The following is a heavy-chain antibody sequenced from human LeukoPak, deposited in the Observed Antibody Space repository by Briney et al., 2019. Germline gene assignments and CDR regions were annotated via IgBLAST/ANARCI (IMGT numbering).Heavy chain of an antibody. CDR1: GGSISSGDYY. D-gene: IGHD3-22*01. CDR3: ARRRYYYDSSGDLLDWYFDL. CDR2: IYYSGST. V-gene: IGHV4-30-4*08. Sequence: SETLSLTCTVSGGSISSGDYYWSWIRQPPGKGLEWIGYIYYSGSTYYNLSLKSRVTISVDTSKNKFSLKLSSVTAADTAVYYCARRRYYYDSSGDLLDWYFDLWGRGTLATVSS. J-gene: IGHJ2*01.